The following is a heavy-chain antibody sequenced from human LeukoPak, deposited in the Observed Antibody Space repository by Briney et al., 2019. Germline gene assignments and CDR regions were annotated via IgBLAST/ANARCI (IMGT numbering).Heavy chain of an antibody. J-gene: IGHJ4*02. D-gene: IGHD3-9*01. CDR1: GGSISSYY. CDR2: IYYSGST. V-gene: IGHV4-59*12. Sequence: SETLSLTCTVSGGSISSYYWSWIRQPPGKGLEWIGYIYYSGSTNYNPSLKSRVTISVDTSKNQFSLKLSSVTAADTAVYYCARAGYDILTGYLDHFDYWGQGTLVTVSS. CDR3: ARAGYDILTGYLDHFDY.